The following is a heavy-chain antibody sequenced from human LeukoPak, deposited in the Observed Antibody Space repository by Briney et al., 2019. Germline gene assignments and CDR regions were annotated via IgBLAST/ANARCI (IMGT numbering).Heavy chain of an antibody. CDR3: ARDKYYYYGMDV. Sequence: GGSLRLSCAASGFTFSSYWMNWARQAPGKGLEWVASINHNGNVNYYVDSVKGRLTISRDNAKNSLYLQMNSLRAEDTAVYYCARDKYYYYGMDVWGQGTTVTVSS. CDR2: INHNGNVN. CDR1: GFTFSSYW. V-gene: IGHV3-7*01. J-gene: IGHJ6*02.